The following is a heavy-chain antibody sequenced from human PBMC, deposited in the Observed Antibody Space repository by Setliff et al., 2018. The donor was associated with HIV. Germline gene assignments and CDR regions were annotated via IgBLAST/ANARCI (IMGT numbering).Heavy chain of an antibody. D-gene: IGHD1-26*01. Sequence: SETLSLTCTVSGGSISSGSYYWSWIRQPAGKGLEWIGYIHISGATSYNPSLERRVTISLDMSKNQFSLKLTSVTAADAAMYYCARYSGTFTRYFDPWGPGTLVTVSS. CDR2: IHISGAT. CDR1: GGSISSGSYY. J-gene: IGHJ5*02. V-gene: IGHV4-61*09. CDR3: ARYSGTFTRYFDP.